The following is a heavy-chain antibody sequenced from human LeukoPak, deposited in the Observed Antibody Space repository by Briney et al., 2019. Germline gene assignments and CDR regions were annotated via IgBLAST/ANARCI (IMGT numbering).Heavy chain of an antibody. D-gene: IGHD2-2*01. V-gene: IGHV1-69*13. CDR3: ARGVRKAAASFDY. CDR1: GGTFSTYA. CDR2: IIPIFGTP. Sequence: ASVKVSCKASGGTFSTYAISWVRQAPGQGLEWMGGIIPIFGTPNYAQKFQGRVTITAAESTNTAYMELSNLRSEDTAVYYCARGVRKAAASFDYWGQGTLVSVSS. J-gene: IGHJ4*02.